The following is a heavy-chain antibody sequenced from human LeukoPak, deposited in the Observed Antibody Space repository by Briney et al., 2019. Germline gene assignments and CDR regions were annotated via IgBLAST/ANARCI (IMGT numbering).Heavy chain of an antibody. CDR2: ISGSGGST. D-gene: IGHD3-3*01. CDR1: GFTFSSYG. CDR3: AKDLSGYGDAFDI. Sequence: GGTLRLSCAASGFTFSSYGMSWVRQAPGKGLEWVSAISGSGGSTYYADSVKGRFTISRDNSKNTLYLQMNSLRAEDPAVYYCAKDLSGYGDAFDIWGQETMVTVSS. V-gene: IGHV3-23*01. J-gene: IGHJ3*02.